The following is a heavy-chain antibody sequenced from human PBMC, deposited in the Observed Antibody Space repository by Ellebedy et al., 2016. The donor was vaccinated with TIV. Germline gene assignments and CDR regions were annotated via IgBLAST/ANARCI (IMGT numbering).Heavy chain of an antibody. V-gene: IGHV3-74*01. CDR1: GFSFSGYY. CDR3: ARESVRYFDWDY. D-gene: IGHD3-9*01. Sequence: GESLKISCEVSGFSFSGYYMHWVRQVPGKGLMWVARINTDGSSANYADSVEGRFTISRNNAKKTLFLQVDSLRAEDTAVYYCARESVRYFDWDYWGRGTLVTVSS. CDR2: INTDGSSA. J-gene: IGHJ4*02.